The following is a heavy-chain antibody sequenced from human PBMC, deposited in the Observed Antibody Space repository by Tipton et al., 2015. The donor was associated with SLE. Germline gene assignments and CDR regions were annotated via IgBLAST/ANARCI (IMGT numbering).Heavy chain of an antibody. CDR3: ARLGLWATGLDY. V-gene: IGHV3-74*01. CDR1: GFTFTSYW. D-gene: IGHD3-16*01. J-gene: IGHJ4*02. CDR2: ILPDGTGR. Sequence: GSLRLSCAASGFTFTSYWMHWVRQAPGKGLLWVARILPDGTGRDNADSVKGRFTISRDNTKNTLYLQVHSLGDEDTAVYYCARLGLWATGLDYWGQGTLVTVSS.